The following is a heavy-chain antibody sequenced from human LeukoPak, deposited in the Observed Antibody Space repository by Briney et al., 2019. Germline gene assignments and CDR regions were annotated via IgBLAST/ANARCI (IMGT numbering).Heavy chain of an antibody. CDR1: GLTFSSYA. CDR2: ISGSGVKT. D-gene: IGHD2-2*01. J-gene: IGHJ3*02. CDR3: AKGNGFCSSTSCYPDAFDI. V-gene: IGHV3-23*01. Sequence: GGSLRLSCAASGLTFSSYAMSWVRQAPGKGLEWVSGISGSGVKTDYADSVKGRFTISRDNSKNTLHLQMNSLRAEDTALYYCAKGNGFCSSTSCYPDAFDIWGQGTMVTVSS.